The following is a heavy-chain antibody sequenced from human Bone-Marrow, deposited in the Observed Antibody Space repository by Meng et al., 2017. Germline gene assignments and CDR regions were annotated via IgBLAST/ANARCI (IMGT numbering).Heavy chain of an antibody. D-gene: IGHD3-3*01. Sequence: GESLKISCAASGFTFSSYAMNWVRQAPGKGLEWVSAISGGGDATYYADSVKGRLTISRDNSKKMLYLQMNSLRAEDTAVYYCAKDMAYDFWRGYYFHFDSWGQGTLVTVSS. CDR2: ISGGGDAT. CDR1: GFTFSSYA. J-gene: IGHJ4*02. V-gene: IGHV3-23*01. CDR3: AKDMAYDFWRGYYFHFDS.